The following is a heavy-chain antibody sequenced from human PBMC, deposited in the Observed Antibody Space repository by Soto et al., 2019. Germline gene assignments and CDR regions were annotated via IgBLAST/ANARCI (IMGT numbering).Heavy chain of an antibody. CDR1: GFSYSTYA. J-gene: IGHJ4*02. Sequence: GGSLRLSCAASGFSYSTYAMSWVRQAPGKGLEWVSSISGSGDKTYYVDSVKGRFTISRDNSKNTLYLQMNSLRAEDTAVYYCRKSITASGIDYWGQGTLVTVTS. CDR2: ISGSGDKT. D-gene: IGHD3-10*01. V-gene: IGHV3-23*01. CDR3: RKSITASGIDY.